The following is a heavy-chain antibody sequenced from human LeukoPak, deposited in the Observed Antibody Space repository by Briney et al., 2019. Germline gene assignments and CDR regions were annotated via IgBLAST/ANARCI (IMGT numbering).Heavy chain of an antibody. J-gene: IGHJ4*02. CDR2: IYYSGST. Sequence: PSETLSLTCTVSGGSISSYYWSWIRQPPGKGLEWIGYIYYSGSTNYNPSLKSRVTISVDTSKNQFSLKLSSVTAADTAVYYCARDLGGYYLRWGQGTLVTVSS. D-gene: IGHD3-22*01. V-gene: IGHV4-59*01. CDR3: ARDLGGYYLR. CDR1: GGSISSYY.